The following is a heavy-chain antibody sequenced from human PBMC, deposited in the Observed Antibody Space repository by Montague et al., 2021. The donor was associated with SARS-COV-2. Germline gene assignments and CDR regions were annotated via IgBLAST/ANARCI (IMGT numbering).Heavy chain of an antibody. J-gene: IGHJ4*02. CDR3: ARGDGHYYGSGTYPYY. CDR2: IYYSGST. CDR1: GGSITSYH. V-gene: IGHV4-59*01. D-gene: IGHD3-10*01. Sequence: SETLSLTCTVSGGSITSYHWSWIRQPPGKGLEYIGYIYYSGSTNYNPSHKSRVTMSVDTSKNQFSLKLSSVTAADTAVYYCARGDGHYYGSGTYPYYWGQGTLVTVSS.